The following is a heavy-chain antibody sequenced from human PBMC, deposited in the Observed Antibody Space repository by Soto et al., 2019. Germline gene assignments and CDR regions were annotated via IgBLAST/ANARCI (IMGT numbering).Heavy chain of an antibody. D-gene: IGHD3-10*01. CDR3: ASKFGELLADAFDI. CDR2: IYHSGSI. Sequence: SETRTLTSNVCNCSISSRNSWTGVRQTPGKGLEWIGEIYHSGSINHNPSLKSRVTMSVDKSNNQFSLKMTSVTAADTAVYYCASKFGELLADAFDIWGQGTVVT. J-gene: IGHJ3*02. V-gene: IGHV4-4*02. CDR1: NCSISSRNS.